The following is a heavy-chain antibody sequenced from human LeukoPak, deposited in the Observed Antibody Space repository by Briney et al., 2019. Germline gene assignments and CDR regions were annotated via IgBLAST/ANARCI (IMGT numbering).Heavy chain of an antibody. Sequence: ASVKVSCKASGYTFTSYAMHWVRQAPGQRLEWMGWINAGSGNTKYSQKFQGRVTITRDTSASTAYMELSSLRSEDTAVYYCARVSRVFTLDPWGQGTLVTVSS. CDR3: ARVSRVFTLDP. V-gene: IGHV1-3*01. CDR1: GYTFTSYA. D-gene: IGHD6-13*01. CDR2: INAGSGNT. J-gene: IGHJ5*02.